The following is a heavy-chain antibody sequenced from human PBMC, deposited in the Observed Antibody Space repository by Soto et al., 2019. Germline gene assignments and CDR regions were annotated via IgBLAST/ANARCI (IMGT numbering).Heavy chain of an antibody. D-gene: IGHD1-26*01. J-gene: IGHJ4*02. Sequence: SETLSLTCPVSGYSISTGNYWCCIRQPPGKGLEWIGSIYQSGSTYYNPSLRGRATISVDTSKNQFSLRLSSVTAADTAVYYCARALGAPLYYFDCWGQGTLVTVSS. CDR2: IYQSGST. CDR3: ARALGAPLYYFDC. V-gene: IGHV4-38-2*02. CDR1: GYSISTGNY.